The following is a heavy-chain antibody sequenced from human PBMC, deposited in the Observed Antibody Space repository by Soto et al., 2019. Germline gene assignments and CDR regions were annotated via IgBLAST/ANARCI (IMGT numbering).Heavy chain of an antibody. CDR1: GYLFTAYS. V-gene: IGHV1-46*01. J-gene: IGHJ1*01. CDR3: AREENCNGGTCYSEYFHR. Sequence: ASVKVSCKASGYLFTAYSMHWVRLAPGQGLEWMGVVNPSGGSTKYAQNFQGRVTMTRDTSTTTIYMELSSLRSDDTAIYYCAREENCNGGTCYSEYFHRWGQGTLVTVSS. D-gene: IGHD2-15*01. CDR2: VNPSGGST.